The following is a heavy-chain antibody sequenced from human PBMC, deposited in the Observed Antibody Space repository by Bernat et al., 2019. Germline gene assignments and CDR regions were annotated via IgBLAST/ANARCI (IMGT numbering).Heavy chain of an antibody. CDR1: GFTFSSYA. CDR2: ISGSGGST. Sequence: EVQLLESGGGLVQPGGSLRLSCAASGFTFSSYAMSWVRQAPGKGLEWVSAISGSGGSTYYADSVKGRFTISRDNSKNTLYLQMNSLRAEDTAVYYCAKDPYRRGSSWYVRDLAFDIWGQGTMVTVSS. CDR3: AKDPYRRGSSWYVRDLAFDI. J-gene: IGHJ3*02. D-gene: IGHD6-13*01. V-gene: IGHV3-23*01.